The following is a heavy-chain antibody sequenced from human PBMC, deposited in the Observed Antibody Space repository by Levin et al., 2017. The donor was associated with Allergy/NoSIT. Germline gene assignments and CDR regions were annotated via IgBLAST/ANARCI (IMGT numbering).Heavy chain of an antibody. CDR1: GFTFGDYA. Sequence: PGGSLRLSCTASGFTFGDYAMSWFRQAPGKGLEWVGFIRSKAYGGTTEYAASVKGRFTISRDDSKSIAYLQMNSLKTEDTAVYYCTREAGVVPAASIDYWGQGTLVTVSS. D-gene: IGHD2-2*01. CDR2: IRSKAYGGTT. V-gene: IGHV3-49*03. J-gene: IGHJ4*02. CDR3: TREAGVVPAASIDY.